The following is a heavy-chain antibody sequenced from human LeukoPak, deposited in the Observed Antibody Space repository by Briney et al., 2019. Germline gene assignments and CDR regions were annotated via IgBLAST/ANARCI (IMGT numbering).Heavy chain of an antibody. CDR3: ARERGDYYDSSGYYPDY. V-gene: IGHV4-30-4*01. CDR1: GGSISSGDYY. CDR2: IYYSGST. J-gene: IGHJ4*02. D-gene: IGHD3-22*01. Sequence: SETLSLTCTVSGGSISSGDYYWSWIRQPPGKGLEWLGYIYYSGSTYYNPSLKSRVTISVDTSKNQFSLKLRSVTAADTAVYYCARERGDYYDSSGYYPDYWGQGTLVTVSS.